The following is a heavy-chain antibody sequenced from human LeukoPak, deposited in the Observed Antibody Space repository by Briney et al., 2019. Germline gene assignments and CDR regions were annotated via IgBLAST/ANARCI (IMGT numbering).Heavy chain of an antibody. J-gene: IGHJ6*03. CDR3: AKDRGLGYSYPGYYYMDV. V-gene: IGHV3-23*01. CDR1: GFTFSSYS. CDR2: ISSSGGNT. Sequence: GGSLRPSCAASGFTFSSYSMNWVRQAPGKWLEWVSAISSSGGNTYYADSVKGRFTISRDNSKNTLYLQMNSLRAEDTAVYYCAKDRGLGYSYPGYYYMDVWGKGTTVTVSS. D-gene: IGHD5-18*01.